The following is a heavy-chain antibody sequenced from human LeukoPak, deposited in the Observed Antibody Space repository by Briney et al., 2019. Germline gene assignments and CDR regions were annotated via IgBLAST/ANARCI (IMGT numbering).Heavy chain of an antibody. CDR3: ATRRSEWDY. V-gene: IGHV3-23*01. Sequence: PGGSLRLSCAASGFTFSNYAMNWVRQAPGKGLEWVSSISGGAGGASYADSVKGRFTISRDNSKNTLYLQMNSLRAEDTAVYYCATRRSEWDYWGQGTLVTVSS. J-gene: IGHJ4*02. CDR2: ISGGAGGA. CDR1: GFTFSNYA. D-gene: IGHD3-3*01.